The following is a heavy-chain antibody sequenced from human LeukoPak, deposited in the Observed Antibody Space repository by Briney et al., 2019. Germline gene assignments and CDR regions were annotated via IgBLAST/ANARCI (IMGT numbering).Heavy chain of an antibody. CDR2: IYYSGST. V-gene: IGHV4-59*01. J-gene: IGHJ4*02. D-gene: IGHD2-15*01. CDR1: GGSISSYY. CDR3: ARVASNRWYFDY. Sequence: SETLSLTCTVSGGSISSYYWSWIRQPPGKGLEWIGYIYYSGSTNYNPSLKSRVTISVDTSKNQFSLKLSSVTAADTAVYYCARVASNRWYFDYWGQGTLVTVSS.